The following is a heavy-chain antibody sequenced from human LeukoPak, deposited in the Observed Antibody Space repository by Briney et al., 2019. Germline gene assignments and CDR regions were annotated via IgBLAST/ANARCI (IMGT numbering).Heavy chain of an antibody. CDR3: ARHFAF. CDR2: ISYSGST. J-gene: IGHJ4*02. V-gene: IGHV4-39*01. CDR1: GDSISSSGSY. Sequence: SETLSLSCTVSGDSISSSGSYWGWLRQPPGKGLEWIGTISYSGSTYYNPSLKSRVTISVDTSKNQFFLQLNSMTAADTAVYYSARHFAFWGQGTLVTVSS.